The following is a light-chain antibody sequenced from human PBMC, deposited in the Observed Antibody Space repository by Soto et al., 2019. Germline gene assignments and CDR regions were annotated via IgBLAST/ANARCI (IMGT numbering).Light chain of an antibody. Sequence: QSALTQPRAVSGSPGQSVTIDCTGTSSDVGGYHFVSWYQQHPGKAPKVMIYDVSKRPSGVPDRFSGSKSDNTASLTISGLQAEDEADYYCCSHAGSYEVFGGGTKLTVL. V-gene: IGLV2-11*01. CDR1: SSDVGGYHF. J-gene: IGLJ2*01. CDR2: DVS. CDR3: CSHAGSYEV.